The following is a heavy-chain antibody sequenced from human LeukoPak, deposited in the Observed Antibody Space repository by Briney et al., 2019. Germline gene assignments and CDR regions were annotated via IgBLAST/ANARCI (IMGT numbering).Heavy chain of an antibody. CDR3: ARGAPGFSITIFGVVIDPFDY. CDR1: GFTFSSYA. D-gene: IGHD3-3*01. Sequence: GGSLRLSCAASGFTFSSYAMSWVRQAPGKGLEWVSAISGSGGSTYYADSVKGRFTISRDNSKNTLYLQMNSLRAEDTAVYYCARGAPGFSITIFGVVIDPFDYWGQGTLVTVSS. J-gene: IGHJ4*02. V-gene: IGHV3-23*01. CDR2: ISGSGGST.